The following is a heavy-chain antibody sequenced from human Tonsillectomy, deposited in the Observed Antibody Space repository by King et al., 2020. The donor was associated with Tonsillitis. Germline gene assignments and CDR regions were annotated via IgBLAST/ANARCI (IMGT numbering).Heavy chain of an antibody. CDR1: GGSISSYY. V-gene: IGHV4-59*08. CDR2: IYYSGST. CDR3: AASYDDGDY. Sequence: VQLQESGPGLVKPSETLSLTCTVSGGSISSYYWSWIRQPPGKGLEWIGYIYYSGSTNYNPSLKSPVTISVDTSKNQFSLKLSSVTAADTAVYYCAASYDDGDYCGQGTLVTVSS. J-gene: IGHJ4*02. D-gene: IGHD5-18*01.